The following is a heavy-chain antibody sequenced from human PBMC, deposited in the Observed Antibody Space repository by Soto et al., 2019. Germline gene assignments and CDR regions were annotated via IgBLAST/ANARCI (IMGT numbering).Heavy chain of an antibody. V-gene: IGHV3-23*01. J-gene: IGHJ5*02. D-gene: IGHD5-18*01. CDR1: GFSFSSSA. CDR3: AKGGYTYGLDP. CDR2: ISESGDNT. Sequence: QAGGSLRLSCAASGFSFSSSAMSWVRQAPGKGLEWVSAISESGDNTFYADSVKGRFTISRENSNNALYLQMDTLRAEDTALYFCAKGGYTYGLDPWRQGTLVTVSS.